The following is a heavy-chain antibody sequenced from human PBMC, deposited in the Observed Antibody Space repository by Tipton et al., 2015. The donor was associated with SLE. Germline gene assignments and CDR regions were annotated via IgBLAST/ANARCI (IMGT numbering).Heavy chain of an antibody. Sequence: TLSLTCAVYGGSFSGYYWSWIRQPAGKGLEWIGRIYSSGRTNYNPSLRSRVTISVDTSKNQFSLNLSSVTAADTAVYYRARDETYRGIDYWGQGTLVTVSS. CDR3: ARDETYRGIDY. CDR1: GGSFSGYY. J-gene: IGHJ4*02. V-gene: IGHV4-4*07. D-gene: IGHD3-10*01. CDR2: IYSSGRT.